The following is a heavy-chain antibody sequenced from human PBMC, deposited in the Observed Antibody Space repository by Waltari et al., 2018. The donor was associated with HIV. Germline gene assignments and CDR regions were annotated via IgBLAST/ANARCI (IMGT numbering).Heavy chain of an antibody. D-gene: IGHD4-17*01. J-gene: IGHJ4*02. Sequence: QVQLQQWGAGLLKPSETLSLTCAVYGGSFSGYYWSWIRQPPGKGLEWIGEINHSGSTDYSPSLKRRVTISVDTSKNQLSLKLSSGTAADTAVYYCARDFYGDYGGSVDYWGQGTLVTGSS. V-gene: IGHV4-34*01. CDR1: GGSFSGYY. CDR2: INHSGST. CDR3: ARDFYGDYGGSVDY.